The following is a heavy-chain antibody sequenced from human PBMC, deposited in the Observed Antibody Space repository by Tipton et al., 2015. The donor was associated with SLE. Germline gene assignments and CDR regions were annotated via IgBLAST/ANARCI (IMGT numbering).Heavy chain of an antibody. CDR2: IYYSGST. CDR3: ARALTTVTD. V-gene: IGHV4-59*11. D-gene: IGHD4-11*01. J-gene: IGHJ4*02. Sequence: TLSLTCTVSGGSISSHYWSWIRQPPGKGLEWIGYIYYSGSTNYNPSLKSRVTISVDTSKNQFSLKLSSVTAADTAVYYCARALTTVTDWGQGTLVTVSS. CDR1: GGSISSHY.